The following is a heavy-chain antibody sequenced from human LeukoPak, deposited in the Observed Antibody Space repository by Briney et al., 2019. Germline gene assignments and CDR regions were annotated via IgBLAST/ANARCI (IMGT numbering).Heavy chain of an antibody. V-gene: IGHV3-23*01. CDR1: GFTFSSYS. Sequence: GGSLRLSCAASGFTFSSYSMNWVRQAPGKGLEWVSAISGSGGSTYYADSVKGRFTISRDNSKNTLYLQMNSLRAEDTAVYYCAKAGDIVLMVYAPVDYWGQGTLVTVSS. D-gene: IGHD2-8*01. CDR3: AKAGDIVLMVYAPVDY. J-gene: IGHJ4*02. CDR2: ISGSGGST.